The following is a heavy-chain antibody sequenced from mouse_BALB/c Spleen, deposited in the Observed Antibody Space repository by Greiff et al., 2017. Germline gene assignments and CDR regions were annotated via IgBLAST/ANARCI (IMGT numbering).Heavy chain of an antibody. Sequence: EVQRVESGGGLVQPGGSRKLSCAASGFTFSSFGMHWVRQAPEKGLEWVAYISSGSSTIYYADTVKGRFTISRDNPKNTLFLQMTSLRSEDTAMYYCAREGAMDYYAMDYWGQGTSVTVSS. D-gene: IGHD1-1*02. CDR3: AREGAMDYYAMDY. CDR1: GFTFSSFG. CDR2: ISSGSSTI. J-gene: IGHJ4*01. V-gene: IGHV5-17*02.